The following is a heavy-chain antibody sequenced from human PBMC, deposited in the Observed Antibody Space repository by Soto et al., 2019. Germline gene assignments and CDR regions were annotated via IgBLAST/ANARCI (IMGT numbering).Heavy chain of an antibody. CDR2: VSSDGINK. CDR3: ARSHLYCSSANCPHFYYYYGVDV. J-gene: IGHJ6*02. CDR1: GFTFSGYA. Sequence: GGSLRLSCVASGFTFSGYAMHWARQAPGKGLEWVAVVSSDGINKYYTDSVKGRFTISRDNSKNTLYLQMNSLRTEDTALYYCARSHLYCSSANCPHFYYYYGVDVWGQGTTVTVSS. V-gene: IGHV3-30-3*01. D-gene: IGHD2-2*01.